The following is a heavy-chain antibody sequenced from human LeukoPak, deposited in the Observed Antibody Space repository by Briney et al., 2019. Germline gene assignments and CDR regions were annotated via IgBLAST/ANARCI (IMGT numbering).Heavy chain of an antibody. CDR2: MSYDGKYK. J-gene: IGHJ6*03. Sequence: LPGGSLRLSCAASGFTFSNYAMHWVRQAPGKGLEWVAVMSYDGKYKYYADSVRGRFTISRDNSRNTLSLQMDSLRAEDTAVYYCARVDRVYSSAPLNYIDVWGKGTTVTVSS. CDR3: ARVDRVYSSAPLNYIDV. D-gene: IGHD6-25*01. CDR1: GFTFSNYA. V-gene: IGHV3-30*04.